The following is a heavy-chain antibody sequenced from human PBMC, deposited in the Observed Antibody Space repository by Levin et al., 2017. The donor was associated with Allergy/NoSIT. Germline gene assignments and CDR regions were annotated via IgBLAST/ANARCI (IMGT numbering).Heavy chain of an antibody. CDR3: ARDNIRLPDAVDI. V-gene: IGHV3-9*01. CDR1: GFTFDDYA. Sequence: GGSLRLSCAASGFTFDDYAMHWVRQAPGKGLEWVSGISWNSGSIGYADSVKGRFTISRDNAKNSLYLQMNSLRTEDTALYYCARDNIRLPDAVDIWGQGTKVIVSS. J-gene: IGHJ3*02. CDR2: ISWNSGSI.